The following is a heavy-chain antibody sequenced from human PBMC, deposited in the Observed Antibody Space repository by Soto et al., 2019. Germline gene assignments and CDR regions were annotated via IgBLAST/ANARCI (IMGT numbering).Heavy chain of an antibody. V-gene: IGHV3-23*01. Sequence: GGSLRLSCAASGFTFSSYAMSWVRQAPGKGLEWVSAISGSGGSTYYADSVKGRFTISRDNSKNTLYLQMNSLRAEDTAVYYCAKTDPGMNYYDSSGAFDYWGQGTLVTVSS. CDR2: ISGSGGST. D-gene: IGHD3-22*01. CDR3: AKTDPGMNYYDSSGAFDY. CDR1: GFTFSSYA. J-gene: IGHJ4*02.